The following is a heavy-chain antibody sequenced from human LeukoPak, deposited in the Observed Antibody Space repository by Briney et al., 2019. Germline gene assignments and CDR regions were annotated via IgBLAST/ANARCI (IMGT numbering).Heavy chain of an antibody. D-gene: IGHD3-16*01. V-gene: IGHV3-30-3*01. CDR2: ISHDGSNT. Sequence: PGKSLRLSCAASGFTFSSYVMHWVRQAPGKGLEWVAAISHDGSNTYYADSVKGRFTVSRDNSKNTLYLQMNSLRAEDTAVYYCARRGSSSDAFDMWGQGTMVTVSS. CDR3: ARRGSSSDAFDM. CDR1: GFTFSSYV. J-gene: IGHJ3*02.